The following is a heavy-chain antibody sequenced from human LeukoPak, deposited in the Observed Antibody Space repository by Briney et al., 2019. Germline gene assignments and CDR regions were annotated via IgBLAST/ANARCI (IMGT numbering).Heavy chain of an antibody. CDR2: MGGGGTT. J-gene: IGHJ4*02. CDR3: AKAGRPQAVAGWIDY. Sequence: PGGSLRLSCTASGFTFSNYDMGWVRQAPGKGLEWVSAMGGGGTTYYADYVKGRFTISRDTSKNTLYLQMNSLRAEDTAIYYCAKAGRPQAVAGWIDYWGQGTLVTVSS. CDR1: GFTFSNYD. V-gene: IGHV3-23*01. D-gene: IGHD6-19*01.